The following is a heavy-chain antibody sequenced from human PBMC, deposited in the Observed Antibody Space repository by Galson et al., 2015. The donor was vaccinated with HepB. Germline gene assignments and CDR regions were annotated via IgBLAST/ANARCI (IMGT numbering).Heavy chain of an antibody. CDR1: GGTFSSYA. D-gene: IGHD1-1*01. Sequence: SVKVSCKASGGTFSSYAISWVRQAPGQGLEWMGGIIPIFGTANYAQKFQGRVTITADESTSTAYMELSSLRSEDTAVYYCAGRLDERIAQIDGAFDIWGQGTMVAVSS. J-gene: IGHJ3*02. CDR2: IIPIFGTA. CDR3: AGRLDERIAQIDGAFDI. V-gene: IGHV1-69*13.